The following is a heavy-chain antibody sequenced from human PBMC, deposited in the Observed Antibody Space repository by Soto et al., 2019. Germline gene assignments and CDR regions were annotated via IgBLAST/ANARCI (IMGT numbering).Heavy chain of an antibody. Sequence: SETLSPNCAISGGSISTYNWWSWVRQPPGRGLEWNGEIYQRGSPNYNSSLRSRVTISLDKSKNSFSLQLTSVTAADTAVYFCARTQGYGDSPFDYWGQGTLVTVSS. CDR2: IYQRGSP. V-gene: IGHV4-4*02. CDR3: ARTQGYGDSPFDY. D-gene: IGHD2-21*02. CDR1: GGSISTYNW. J-gene: IGHJ4*02.